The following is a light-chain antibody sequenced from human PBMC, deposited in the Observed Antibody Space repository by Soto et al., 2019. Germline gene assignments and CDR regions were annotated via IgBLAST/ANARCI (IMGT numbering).Light chain of an antibody. V-gene: IGKV1-13*02. CDR1: QDINNA. J-gene: IGKJ3*01. Sequence: AIQLTQSPSSLSASVGDRVTITCRASQDINNALAWYQQKPGMAPSLLIYDASTLESGVPSRFIGSGSGTDFTRTISSLQPEDFATYYCQQFNSDRFTFGPGTKVDVK. CDR2: DAS. CDR3: QQFNSDRFT.